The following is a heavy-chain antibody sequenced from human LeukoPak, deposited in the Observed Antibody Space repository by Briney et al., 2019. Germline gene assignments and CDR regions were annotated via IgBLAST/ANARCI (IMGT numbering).Heavy chain of an antibody. V-gene: IGHV4-34*01. J-gene: IGHJ4*02. D-gene: IGHD2-2*01. CDR3: ARRSTVPAANFDY. CDR1: GGSFSGYY. CDR2: INHSGST. Sequence: KPSETLSLTCAVYGGSFSGYYWSWIRQPPGKGLEWIGEINHSGSTNYNPSLKRRVTISVDTSKNQFSLTLSSVTAADTAVYYCARRSTVPAANFDYWGQGTLVTVSS.